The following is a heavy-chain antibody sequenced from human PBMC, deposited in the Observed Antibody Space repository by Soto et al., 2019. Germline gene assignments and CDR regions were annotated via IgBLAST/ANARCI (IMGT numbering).Heavy chain of an antibody. Sequence: PGGSLRLSCAASGFTFSSYGMHWVRQAPGKGLEWVAVISYDGSNKYYADSVKGRFTISRDNSKNTLYLQMNSLRAEDTAVYYCAKDRYYYGSGSWGAAFHNYYYYYGMDVWGQGTTVTVSS. V-gene: IGHV3-30*18. CDR1: GFTFSSYG. D-gene: IGHD3-10*01. J-gene: IGHJ6*02. CDR2: ISYDGSNK. CDR3: AKDRYYYGSGSWGAAFHNYYYYYGMDV.